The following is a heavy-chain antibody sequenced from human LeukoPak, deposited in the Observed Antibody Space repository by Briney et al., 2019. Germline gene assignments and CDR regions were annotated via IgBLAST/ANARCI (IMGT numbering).Heavy chain of an antibody. CDR3: ARDQFYAFDI. J-gene: IGHJ3*02. V-gene: IGHV3-23*01. CDR1: GFTVSSSYA. CDR2: ISGGGGST. Sequence: GGSLRLSCAASGFTVSSSYAMSWVRQAPGKGLEWVSAISGGGGSTNNADSVKGRFTISRDNAKNSLYLQMNSLRDEDTAVYYCARDQFYAFDIWGQGTMVTVSS.